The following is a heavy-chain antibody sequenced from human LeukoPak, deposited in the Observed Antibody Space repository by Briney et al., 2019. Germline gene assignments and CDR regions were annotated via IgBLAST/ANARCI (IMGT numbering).Heavy chain of an antibody. CDR1: GYTFTNYG. CDR2: ISAYNGNT. Sequence: AASVKVSFKASGYTFTNYGISWVRQAPGQGLEWMGWISAYNGNTDYAQNLQGRVTMTTDTLTSTAYMEPRSLRSDDTAVYYCARDQSLVAYSSTWFDYWGQGTPVTVSS. V-gene: IGHV1-18*01. D-gene: IGHD6-13*01. CDR3: ARDQSLVAYSSTWFDY. J-gene: IGHJ4*02.